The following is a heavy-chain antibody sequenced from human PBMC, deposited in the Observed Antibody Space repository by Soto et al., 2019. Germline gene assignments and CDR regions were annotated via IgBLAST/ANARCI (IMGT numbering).Heavy chain of an antibody. CDR1: GYTFTSYG. CDR3: ARRGGKGPAAPSMYNWFDP. CDR2: ISAYNGNT. Sequence: QVQLVQSGAEVKKPGASVKVSCKASGYTFTSYGISWVRQAPGQGLEWMGWISAYNGNTNYAQKLQGRVTMTTDTPTSTAYMELRSLRSDDTAVYYCARRGGKGPAAPSMYNWFDPWGQGTLVTVSS. V-gene: IGHV1-18*01. J-gene: IGHJ5*02. D-gene: IGHD2-2*01.